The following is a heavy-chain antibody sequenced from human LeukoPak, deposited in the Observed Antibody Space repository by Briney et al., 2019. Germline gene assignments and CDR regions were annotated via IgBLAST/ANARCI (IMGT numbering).Heavy chain of an antibody. Sequence: GGSLTLSCAASGFTFSNYWMHWVRQTPGKGLVWVSRINSDGTTTTYADSVKGRFTISRDNAKNTLYLQMDSLRAEDTAVYYCTRDGRGGSYYYWGQGTLVTVSS. D-gene: IGHD1-26*01. CDR2: INSDGTTT. CDR3: TRDGRGGSYYY. CDR1: GFTFSNYW. J-gene: IGHJ4*02. V-gene: IGHV3-74*01.